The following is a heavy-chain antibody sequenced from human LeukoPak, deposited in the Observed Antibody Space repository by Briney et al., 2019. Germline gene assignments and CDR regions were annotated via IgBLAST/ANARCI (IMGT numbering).Heavy chain of an antibody. CDR3: ARSSTQVVVPAADGAFDI. CDR1: GGTFSSYT. D-gene: IGHD2-2*01. CDR2: IIPILGIA. V-gene: IGHV1-69*02. J-gene: IGHJ3*02. Sequence: SVKVSCKGSGGTFSSYTISWVRQAPGQGLEWMGRIIPILGIANYAQKFQGRVTITADKSTTTAYMELSSLRSEDTAVYYCARSSTQVVVPAADGAFDIWGQGTMVTVSS.